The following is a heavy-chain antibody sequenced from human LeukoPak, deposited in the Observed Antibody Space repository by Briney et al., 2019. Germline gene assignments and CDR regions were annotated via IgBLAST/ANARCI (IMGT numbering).Heavy chain of an antibody. CDR3: AGLKWLLFVDY. V-gene: IGHV4-39*01. J-gene: IGHJ4*02. CDR2: IYYSGST. D-gene: IGHD3-3*01. CDR1: GGSISSSSYY. Sequence: SETLSLTCTVSGGSISSSSYYWGWIRQPPGKGLEWIGSIYYSGSTYYNPSLKSRVTISVDTSKNQFSLKLSSVTAADTAVYYCAGLKWLLFVDYWGQGTLVTVSS.